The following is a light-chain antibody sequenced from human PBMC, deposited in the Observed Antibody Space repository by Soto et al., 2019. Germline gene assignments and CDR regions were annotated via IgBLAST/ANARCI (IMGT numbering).Light chain of an antibody. CDR2: SAS. V-gene: IGKV1-39*01. J-gene: IGKJ3*01. CDR1: QSISTY. Sequence: DIQMTQSPSSLSASVGDRVTMTCRASQSISTYLNWYQQRPGKAPNLLIYSASSLQSGVPSRFSGSGSATDFTLTISSLQPEDFATYYCQQTYSIPLTFGPGTIVGI. CDR3: QQTYSIPLT.